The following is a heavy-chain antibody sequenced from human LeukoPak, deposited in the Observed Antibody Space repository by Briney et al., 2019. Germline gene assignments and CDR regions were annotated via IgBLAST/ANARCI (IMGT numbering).Heavy chain of an antibody. J-gene: IGHJ4*02. CDR3: ARLSAAAATDY. CDR2: IYYSGST. D-gene: IGHD6-13*01. CDR1: GGSISSSSYY. V-gene: IGHV4-39*01. Sequence: PSETLSLTCTVSGGSISSSSYYWGWIRQPPGKGLEWIGSIYYSGSTYYNPSLKSRVTISVDTSKNQFSLKLSSVTAADTAVYYCARLSAAAATDYWGQRTLVTVSS.